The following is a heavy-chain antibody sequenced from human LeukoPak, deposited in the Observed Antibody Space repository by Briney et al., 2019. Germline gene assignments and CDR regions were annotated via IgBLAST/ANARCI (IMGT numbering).Heavy chain of an antibody. Sequence: GGSLRLSCAASGFTFDDYAMHWVRQAPGKGLEWVSGISWNSGSIGYADSVKGRFTISRGNSKNTLYLQMNSLRAEDTAVYYCARAEGLVTIDYWGQGTLVTVSS. D-gene: IGHD2-21*02. J-gene: IGHJ4*02. CDR1: GFTFDDYA. CDR3: ARAEGLVTIDY. CDR2: ISWNSGSI. V-gene: IGHV3-9*01.